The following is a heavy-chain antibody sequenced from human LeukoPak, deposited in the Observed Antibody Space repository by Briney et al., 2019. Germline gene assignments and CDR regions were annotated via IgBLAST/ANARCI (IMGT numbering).Heavy chain of an antibody. D-gene: IGHD3-9*01. CDR2: ISYDGSNR. Sequence: GGSLRLSCAASGFTFSSSGMHWVRQAPGKGLEWVAFISYDGSNRYYADSVKGRFTISRDNSKNTLYLQMNSLRAEDTAVYYCAKDGKYYDILTGYSYYFDYWGQGTLVTVSS. J-gene: IGHJ4*02. V-gene: IGHV3-30*02. CDR3: AKDGKYYDILTGYSYYFDY. CDR1: GFTFSSSG.